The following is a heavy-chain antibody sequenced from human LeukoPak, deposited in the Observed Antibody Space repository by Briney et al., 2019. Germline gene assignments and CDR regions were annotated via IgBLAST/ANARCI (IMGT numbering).Heavy chain of an antibody. CDR2: IYYSGST. D-gene: IGHD3-10*01. CDR3: ARLTVSGTYPNWFDP. CDR1: GGSMSSYY. V-gene: IGHV4-59*08. J-gene: IGHJ5*02. Sequence: TSETLSLTCTVSGGSMSSYYWSWIRQPPGKGLEWIGYIYYSGSTNYNPSLKSRVTISVDTSQNQFSLRLSSVTAADTAVYYCARLTVSGTYPNWFDPWGQGTLVTVSS.